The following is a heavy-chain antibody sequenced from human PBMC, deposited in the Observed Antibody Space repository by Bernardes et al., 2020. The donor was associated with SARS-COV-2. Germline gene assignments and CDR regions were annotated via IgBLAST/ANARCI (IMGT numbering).Heavy chain of an antibody. CDR3: ARLPYGMDV. Sequence: TLSLTCTVSGGSISSYYWSWIRQPPGKGLEWIGYIYYSGSTNYNPSLKSRVTISVDTSKNQFSLKLSSVTAADTAVYYCARLPYGMDVWGQGTTVTVSS. CDR1: GGSISSYY. J-gene: IGHJ6*02. CDR2: IYYSGST. V-gene: IGHV4-59*08.